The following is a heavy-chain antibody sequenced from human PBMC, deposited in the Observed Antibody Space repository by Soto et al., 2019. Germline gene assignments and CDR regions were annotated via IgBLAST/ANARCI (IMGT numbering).Heavy chain of an antibody. CDR3: ARLGYSGYNWFDP. Sequence: GGSLRLSCAASGFTFSSYSMNWVRQAPGKGLEWVSSISSSSSYIYYADSVKGRFTISRDNAKNSLYLQMNSLRAEDTAVYYCARLGYSGYNWFDPWGQGTLVTVSS. CDR1: GFTFSSYS. J-gene: IGHJ5*02. V-gene: IGHV3-21*01. CDR2: ISSSSSYI. D-gene: IGHD5-12*01.